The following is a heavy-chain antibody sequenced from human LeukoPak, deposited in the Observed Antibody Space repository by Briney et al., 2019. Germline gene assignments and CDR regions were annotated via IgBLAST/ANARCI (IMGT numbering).Heavy chain of an antibody. CDR2: ISDSGGRT. J-gene: IGHJ4*02. CDR1: GFTFSSYA. D-gene: IGHD6-13*01. Sequence: GGSLRLSCAASGFTFSSYAMSWVRQAPGKGLEWVSTISDSGGRTYYADSVKGRFTISRDNSKNTLYLQMSSLRAEDTAVYYCAKGQRAAAGLFDYWGQGTLVTVSS. CDR3: AKGQRAAAGLFDY. V-gene: IGHV3-23*01.